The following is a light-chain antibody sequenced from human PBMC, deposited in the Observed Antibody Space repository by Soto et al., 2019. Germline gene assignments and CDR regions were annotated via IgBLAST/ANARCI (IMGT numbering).Light chain of an antibody. CDR3: QQYGGSPAIT. J-gene: IGKJ5*01. CDR2: GAG. Sequence: EIVLTQSPGSLSLSPGERATLSFRASQIVSSGYVAWYQQKPGQSPRLLMYGAGNRASGIPDRFRGSGSGTDFTVTISRLEPEDFAVYYCQQYGGSPAITSGQGTRLEIK. CDR1: QIVSSGY. V-gene: IGKV3-20*01.